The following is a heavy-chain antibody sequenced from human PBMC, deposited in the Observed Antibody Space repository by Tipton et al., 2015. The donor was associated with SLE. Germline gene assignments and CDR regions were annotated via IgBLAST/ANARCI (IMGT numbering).Heavy chain of an antibody. D-gene: IGHD4-17*01. CDR1: GFTVSSNY. CDR2: IYSGGST. CDR3: ARESTVTTSDY. V-gene: IGHV3-53*05. Sequence: SLRLSCAASGFTVSSNYMSWVRQAPGKGLAWVSVIYSGGSTYYADSVKGRFTISRDNSKNTLYLQLNSLRAEDTAVYYCARESTVTTSDYWGQGTLVTVSS. J-gene: IGHJ4*02.